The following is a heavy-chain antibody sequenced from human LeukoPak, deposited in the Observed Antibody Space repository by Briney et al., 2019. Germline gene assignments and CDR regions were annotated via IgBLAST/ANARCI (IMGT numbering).Heavy chain of an antibody. CDR1: GGSFSGYY. D-gene: IGHD5-12*01. Sequence: SETLSLTCAVYGGSFSGYYWSWIRQPPGKGLEWIGEISYSGTTNSKSSLKSRVTVSIDTSKNQFSLKLTSVTAADTAVYFRARADVNYGSYSGFLDNWGQGSLVTVSS. CDR3: ARADVNYGSYSGFLDN. J-gene: IGHJ4*02. CDR2: ISYSGTT. V-gene: IGHV4-34*01.